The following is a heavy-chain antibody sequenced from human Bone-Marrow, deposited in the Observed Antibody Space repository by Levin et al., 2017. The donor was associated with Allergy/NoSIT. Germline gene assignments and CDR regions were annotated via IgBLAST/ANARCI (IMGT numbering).Heavy chain of an antibody. CDR3: ARSGGCSSTSCQYYDFWSGYLWRDYYYYGMDG. J-gene: IGHJ6*02. V-gene: IGHV1-8*01. CDR2: MNPNSGNT. D-gene: IGHD3-3*01. CDR1: GYTFTSYD. Sequence: ASVKVSCKASGYTFTSYDINWVRQATGQGLEWMGWMNPNSGNTGYAQKFQGRVTMTRNTSISTAYMELSSLRSEDTAVYYCARSGGCSSTSCQYYDFWSGYLWRDYYYYGMDGWGQGTTVTVSS.